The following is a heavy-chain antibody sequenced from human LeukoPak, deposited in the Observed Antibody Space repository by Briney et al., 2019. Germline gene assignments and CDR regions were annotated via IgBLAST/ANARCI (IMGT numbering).Heavy chain of an antibody. J-gene: IGHJ4*02. CDR1: GFTFSSYW. Sequence: PGGSLRLSCAASGFTFSSYWMSWVRQAPGKGLEWVANIKQDGSEKYYVDSVKGRFTISRDNAKNSLYLQMNSLRAEDTAVYYCATAGSSGYYNNYFDYWGQGTLVTVSS. CDR3: ATAGSSGYYNNYFDY. D-gene: IGHD3-22*01. CDR2: IKQDGSEK. V-gene: IGHV3-7*01.